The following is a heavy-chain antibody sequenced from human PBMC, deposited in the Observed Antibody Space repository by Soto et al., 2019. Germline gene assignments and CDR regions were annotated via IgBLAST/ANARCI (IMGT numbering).Heavy chain of an antibody. J-gene: IGHJ6*02. Sequence: VQLLESGGGLVQPGGSLRLSCAASGFTFSSYAMSWVRQAPGKGLEWMGGIIPIFGTANYAQKFQGRVTITADESTSTAYMELSSLRSEDTAVYYCAINSGYDNYGMDVWGQGTTVTVSS. CDR1: GFTFSSYA. D-gene: IGHD1-26*01. CDR2: IIPIFGTA. CDR3: AINSGYDNYGMDV. V-gene: IGHV1-69*01.